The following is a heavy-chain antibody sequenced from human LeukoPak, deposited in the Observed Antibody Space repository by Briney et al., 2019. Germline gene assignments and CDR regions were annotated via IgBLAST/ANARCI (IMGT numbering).Heavy chain of an antibody. V-gene: IGHV3-53*01. D-gene: IGHD6-19*01. CDR1: GFSVSGNY. Sequence: PGGSLRLSCAASGFSVSGNYMSWVRQAPGKGLEWVSVICGVGTTYYADSVKGRFTISRDNSKKTLYLQMNSLRVDDTALYYCARVSHEAVASFDIWGQGTMVTVSS. J-gene: IGHJ3*02. CDR2: ICGVGTT. CDR3: ARVSHEAVASFDI.